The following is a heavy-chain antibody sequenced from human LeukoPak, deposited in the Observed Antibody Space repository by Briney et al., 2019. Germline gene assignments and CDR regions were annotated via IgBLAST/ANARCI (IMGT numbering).Heavy chain of an antibody. J-gene: IGHJ6*02. D-gene: IGHD3-3*01. Sequence: SGTLSLTCTVSGGSISSYYWSWIRQPAGKGLEWIGRIYTSGSTNYNPSLKSRVTMSVDTSKNQFSLKLSSVTAADTAVYYCAREQYYDFWSGYRYYYYGMDVWGQGTTVTVSS. CDR3: AREQYYDFWSGYRYYYYGMDV. CDR1: GGSISSYY. V-gene: IGHV4-4*07. CDR2: IYTSGST.